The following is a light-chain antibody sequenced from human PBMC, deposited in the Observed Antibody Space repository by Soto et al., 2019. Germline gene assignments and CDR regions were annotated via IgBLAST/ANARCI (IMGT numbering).Light chain of an antibody. J-gene: IGKJ5*01. CDR3: QQFNSYPSIT. CDR2: DAS. Sequence: AIQLTQSPSSLSASVGDRVTITCRASQGISSALAWYQQKPGKAPKLPIYDASSLESGVPSRFSGSGSGTDFSLSISSLHPEDFATYYCQQFNSYPSITFGQGTRLEIK. CDR1: QGISSA. V-gene: IGKV1-13*02.